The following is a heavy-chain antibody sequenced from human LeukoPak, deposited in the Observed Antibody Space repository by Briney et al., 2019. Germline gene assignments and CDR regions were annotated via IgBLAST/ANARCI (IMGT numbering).Heavy chain of an antibody. V-gene: IGHV3-23*01. J-gene: IGHJ4*02. CDR3: AKDIPGLLWFGE. CDR2: ISGSAA. D-gene: IGHD3-10*01. Sequence: GGSLRLSCAASGFTFSSHAMSWVRQAPGKGLEWVSSISGSAAYYADSVKGRFTISRDNSRNTLYLQMNSLRAEDTALYYCAKDIPGLLWFGEWGLGTLVTVSS. CDR1: GFTFSSHA.